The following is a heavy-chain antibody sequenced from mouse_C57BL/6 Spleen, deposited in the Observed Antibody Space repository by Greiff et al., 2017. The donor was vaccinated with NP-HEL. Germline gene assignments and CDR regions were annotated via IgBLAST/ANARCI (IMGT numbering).Heavy chain of an antibody. Sequence: QVQLQQPGAELVTPGASVQLSCKASGYTFTSYWMHWVKPRPGPGLEWIGMIHPNSGSTNYNEKFKSKATLTLDKSSSTAYMQLSSLTSEDSAVYYCARGFITTVVGAMDYWGQGTSVTVSS. CDR3: ARGFITTVVGAMDY. CDR1: GYTFTSYW. D-gene: IGHD1-1*01. J-gene: IGHJ4*01. CDR2: IHPNSGST. V-gene: IGHV1-64*01.